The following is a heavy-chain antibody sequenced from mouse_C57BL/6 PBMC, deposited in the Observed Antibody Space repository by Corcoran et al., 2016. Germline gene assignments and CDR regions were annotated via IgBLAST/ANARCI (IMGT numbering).Heavy chain of an antibody. V-gene: IGHV1-26*01. J-gene: IGHJ2*01. CDR3: ARATVAYYFDY. Sequence: VQLQQSGPELVKPGASVKISCKASGYTFTDYYMNWVKQSHGKSLEWIGDINPNNGGTSYNQKFKGKATLTVDKSSSTAYMELRSLTSEDSAVYYCARATVAYYFDYWGQGTTLTVSS. D-gene: IGHD1-1*01. CDR2: INPNNGGT. CDR1: GYTFTDYY.